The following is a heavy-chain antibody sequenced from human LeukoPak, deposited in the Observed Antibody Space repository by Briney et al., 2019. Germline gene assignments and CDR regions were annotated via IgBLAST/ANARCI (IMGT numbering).Heavy chain of an antibody. CDR1: GFTFSTYA. Sequence: PGGSLRLSCAASGFTFSTYAMIWVRQAPGKGLEWVSAISGTGDTTYYADSVKGRFTISRDNSKNTLCLQMSSLRADDTAVYYCAKDRGYWGQGTLVTVSS. CDR2: ISGTGDTT. V-gene: IGHV3-23*01. J-gene: IGHJ4*02. CDR3: AKDRGY.